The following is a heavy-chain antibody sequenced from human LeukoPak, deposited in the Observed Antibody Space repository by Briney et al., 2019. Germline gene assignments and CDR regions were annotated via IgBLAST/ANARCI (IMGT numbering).Heavy chain of an antibody. CDR3: AREMVVPAATTYYYYGMDV. CDR2: ISSSGSTI. J-gene: IGHJ6*02. V-gene: IGHV3-48*03. CDR1: GFTFSSYE. D-gene: IGHD2-2*01. Sequence: GGSLRLSCAASGFTFSSYEMNWVRQAPGKGLEWVSYISSSGSTIYYADPVKGRFTISRDNAKNSLYLQMNSLRAEDTAVYYCAREMVVPAATTYYYYGMDVWGQGTTVTVSS.